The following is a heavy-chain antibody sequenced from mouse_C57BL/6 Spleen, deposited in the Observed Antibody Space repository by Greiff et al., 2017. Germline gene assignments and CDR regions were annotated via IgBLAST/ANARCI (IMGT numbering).Heavy chain of an antibody. Sequence: EVQLQQSGPELVKPGASVKMSCKASGYTFTDYYMDWVKQSHGQGLEWIGVINPNNGSTTYNQKFKGKATLTVDKSASTAYMELRSLTSEDTAVYYCARWGGWSLYYAMDYWGQGTSVTVSS. V-gene: IGHV1-18*01. CDR2: INPNNGST. J-gene: IGHJ4*01. D-gene: IGHD6-1*01. CDR3: ARWGGWSLYYAMDY. CDR1: GYTFTDYY.